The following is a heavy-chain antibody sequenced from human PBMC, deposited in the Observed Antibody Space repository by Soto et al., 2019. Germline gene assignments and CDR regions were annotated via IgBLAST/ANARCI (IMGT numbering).Heavy chain of an antibody. CDR2: IIPIFGTA. CDR3: ARARGGGSPQVFYYYGMDV. J-gene: IGHJ6*02. V-gene: IGHV1-69*06. CDR1: GGTFSSYA. D-gene: IGHD2-15*01. Sequence: SVKVSCKASGGTFSSYAISWVRQAPGQGLEWMGGIIPIFGTANYAQKFQGRVTITADKSTSTAYMELSSLRSEHTAVYYCARARGGGSPQVFYYYGMDVWGQRTTVTVSS.